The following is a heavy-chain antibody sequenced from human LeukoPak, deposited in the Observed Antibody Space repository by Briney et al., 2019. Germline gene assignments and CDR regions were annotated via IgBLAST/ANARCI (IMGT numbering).Heavy chain of an antibody. Sequence: GGSLRLSCAASGFTFDDYGMSWVRQAPGKGLEWVSGINWNGDSTGYADSVKGRLTISRDNAKTSLYLQMNSLRAEDTALYYCARVDSSSWYGGVYWGQGTLVTVSS. J-gene: IGHJ4*02. D-gene: IGHD6-13*01. V-gene: IGHV3-20*04. CDR2: INWNGDST. CDR1: GFTFDDYG. CDR3: ARVDSSSWYGGVY.